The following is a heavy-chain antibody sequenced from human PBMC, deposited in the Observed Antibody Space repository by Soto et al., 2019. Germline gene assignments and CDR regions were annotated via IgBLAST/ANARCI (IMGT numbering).Heavy chain of an antibody. CDR2: ISGSGGGT. J-gene: IGHJ6*03. D-gene: IGHD6-6*01. Sequence: EVQLLESGGGLVQPGGSLRLSCEASGFTFSTYAMSWVRQAPGKGLEWVSSISGSGGGTYYADSVKGRFTISRDNSKNTLSLQIISLRAEDTAAYYCARLRYSRSAYYMDVWGKGNTVTVSS. CDR3: ARLRYSRSAYYMDV. V-gene: IGHV3-23*01. CDR1: GFTFSTYA.